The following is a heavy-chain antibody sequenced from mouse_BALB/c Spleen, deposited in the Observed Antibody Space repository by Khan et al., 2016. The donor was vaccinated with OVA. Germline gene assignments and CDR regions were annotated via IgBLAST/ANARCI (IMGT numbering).Heavy chain of an antibody. D-gene: IGHD1-1*01. CDR3: AREEALYYFDY. Sequence: QVQLKESGAELVRPGVSVKLSCKTSGYIFTTYWIHWLKQRSGQGLVWIARIYTGTNTTYYSEKLKDKATLTAAKSSTTAYLQLSSLKSEDSAVYFCAREEALYYFDYWGQGTTLTVSS. CDR2: IYTGTNTT. V-gene: IGHV1S132*01. J-gene: IGHJ2*01. CDR1: GYIFTTYW.